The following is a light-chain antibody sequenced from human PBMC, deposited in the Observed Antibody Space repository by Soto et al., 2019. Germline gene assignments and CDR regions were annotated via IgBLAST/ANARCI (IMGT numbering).Light chain of an antibody. CDR3: QQYNRFPYT. Sequence: DIQMTQSPSTLSASVGDRVTITCRASQSISDWLAWYQQRSGKAPKLLIYKASSLQSGVPPRFSGSGSGTEFTLTISSMQPDDFATYYCQQYNRFPYTFGKGTKLEIK. CDR2: KAS. V-gene: IGKV1-5*03. CDR1: QSISDW. J-gene: IGKJ2*01.